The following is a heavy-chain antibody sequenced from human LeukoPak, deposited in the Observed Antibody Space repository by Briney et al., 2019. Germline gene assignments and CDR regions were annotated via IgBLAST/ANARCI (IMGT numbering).Heavy chain of an antibody. CDR1: GFTFSDYY. D-gene: IGHD3-16*02. CDR3: ARSRPVWGSYRHFDY. J-gene: IGHJ4*02. V-gene: IGHV3-11*04. CDR2: ISSSGSTI. Sequence: GGSLRLSXAASGFTFSDYYMSWIRQAPGKGLEWVSCISSSGSTIYYADSVKGRFTISRDNAKNSLYLQVNSLRAEDTAVYYCARSRPVWGSYRHFDYWGQGTLVTVSS.